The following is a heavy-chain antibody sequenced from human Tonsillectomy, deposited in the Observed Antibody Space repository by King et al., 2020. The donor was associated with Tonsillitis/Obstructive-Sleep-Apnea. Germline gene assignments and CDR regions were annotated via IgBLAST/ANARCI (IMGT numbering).Heavy chain of an antibody. CDR2: IYYSGST. CDR3: AFCVSIRDAFDI. V-gene: IGHV4-39*01. Sequence: LQLQESGPGLVKPSETLSLTCTVSGGSISSSSYYWGWIRQPPGKGLEWIGSIYYSGSTYYNPSLQSRVTISVDTSKNRFSLKLSSVTAADTAVYYCAFCVSIRDAFDIWGQGTMVTVSS. D-gene: IGHD3-3*01. J-gene: IGHJ3*02. CDR1: GGSISSSSYY.